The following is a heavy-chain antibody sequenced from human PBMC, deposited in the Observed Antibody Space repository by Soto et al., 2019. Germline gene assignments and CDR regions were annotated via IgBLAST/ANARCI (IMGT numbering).Heavy chain of an antibody. D-gene: IGHD1-26*01. Sequence: QVQLVQSGAEVKKPGASVKVSCKASGYTFTSYYMHWVRQAPGQGLEWMGIINPRGGSTSYAQKYQCRVTMTRDTSTSTVYMELSSLRSEDTAVYYCARGGRGSYSLTPLDPWGQGTLGTVSS. V-gene: IGHV1-46*01. CDR2: INPRGGST. CDR1: GYTFTSYY. CDR3: ARGGRGSYSLTPLDP. J-gene: IGHJ5*02.